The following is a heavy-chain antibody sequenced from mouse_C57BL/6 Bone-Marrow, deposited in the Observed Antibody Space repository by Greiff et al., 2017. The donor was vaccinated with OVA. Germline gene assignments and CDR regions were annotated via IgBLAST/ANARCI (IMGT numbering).Heavy chain of an antibody. CDR2: ISNLAYSI. D-gene: IGHD1-1*01. CDR1: GFTFSDYG. J-gene: IGHJ2*01. Sequence: EVQGVESGGGLVQPGGSLKLSCAASGFTFSDYGMAWVRQAPRKGPEWVAFISNLAYSIYYADTVTGRFTISTENAKNSLYLERSSLRSEDTAMYYCARRNYYGDYFDYWGQGTTLTVSS. CDR3: ARRNYYGDYFDY. V-gene: IGHV5-15*01.